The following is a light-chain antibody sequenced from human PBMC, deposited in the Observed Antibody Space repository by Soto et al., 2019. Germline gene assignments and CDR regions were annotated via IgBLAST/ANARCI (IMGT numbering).Light chain of an antibody. CDR1: SKYVGSYNS. Sequence: QSALTQPASVSGSPGQSITIPRPAKSKYVGSYNSVSWYQQRPGRAPQLVIYQVTNRPSVISSRFSGSKSGNTASLTIYGLQAEDEVDYYCCAYVGGIISTYLVGTGTKV. CDR3: CAYVGGIISTYL. J-gene: IGLJ1*01. CDR2: QVT. V-gene: IGLV2-23*02.